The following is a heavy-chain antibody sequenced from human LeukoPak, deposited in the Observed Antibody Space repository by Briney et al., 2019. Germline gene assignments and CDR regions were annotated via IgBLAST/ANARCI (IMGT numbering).Heavy chain of an antibody. CDR1: GGSINNYY. J-gene: IGHJ4*02. CDR3: ARGRGYCSGGSCYFDY. D-gene: IGHD2-15*01. V-gene: IGHV4-59*08. CDR2: IYDSGST. Sequence: SETLSLTCAVSGGSINNYYWSWIRQPPGKGLEWIGYIYDSGSTNYNPSLKSRVTISVETSKNQFSLKLSSVTAADTAVYYCARGRGYCSGGSCYFDYWGQGTLVTVSS.